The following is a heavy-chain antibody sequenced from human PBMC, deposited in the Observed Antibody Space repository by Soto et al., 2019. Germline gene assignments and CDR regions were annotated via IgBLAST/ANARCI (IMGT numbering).Heavy chain of an antibody. CDR2: INAGNGNT. CDR3: AREPYYDFWSGPFDY. V-gene: IGHV1-3*01. CDR1: GYTFTSYA. Sequence: QVQLVQSGAEVKKPGASVKVSCKASGYTFTSYAMHWVRQAPGQRLEWMGWINAGNGNTKYSQKFQGRVTITRDTSASTAYMELSSLRSEDTAVYYCAREPYYDFWSGPFDYWGPGTLVTVSS. D-gene: IGHD3-3*01. J-gene: IGHJ4*02.